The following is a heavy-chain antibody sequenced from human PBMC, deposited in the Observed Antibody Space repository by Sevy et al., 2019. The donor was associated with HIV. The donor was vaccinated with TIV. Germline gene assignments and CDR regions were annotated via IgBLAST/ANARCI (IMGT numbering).Heavy chain of an antibody. V-gene: IGHV3-23*01. D-gene: IGHD5-18*01. CDR3: AKKMGGGSGMAFLVDY. CDR1: GFTFNNFA. Sequence: GGSLRLSCAASGFTFNNFAMGWVRQAPGKGLDWISVISGKGDNTYYAHSVKGRFTSSRDNSKITLVLEMNSLRAEDTAIFYCAKKMGGGSGMAFLVDYWGQRSVVTVSS. J-gene: IGHJ4*02. CDR2: ISGKGDNT.